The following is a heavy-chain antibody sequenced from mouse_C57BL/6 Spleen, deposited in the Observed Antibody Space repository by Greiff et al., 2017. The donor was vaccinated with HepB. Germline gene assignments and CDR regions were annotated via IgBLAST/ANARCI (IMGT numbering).Heavy chain of an antibody. D-gene: IGHD1-1*01. Sequence: EVQLQQSGPVLVKPGASVKMSCKASGYTFTDYYMNWVKQSHGKSLEWIGVINPYNGGTSYNQKFKGKATLTVDKSSSTAYMELNSLTSEDSAVYYCARSLYYDGSIYGDAMDYWGQGTSVTVSS. V-gene: IGHV1-19*01. CDR2: INPYNGGT. CDR1: GYTFTDYY. CDR3: ARSLYYDGSIYGDAMDY. J-gene: IGHJ4*01.